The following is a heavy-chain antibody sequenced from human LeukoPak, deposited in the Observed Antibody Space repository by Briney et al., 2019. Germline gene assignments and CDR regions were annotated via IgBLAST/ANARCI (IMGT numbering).Heavy chain of an antibody. CDR2: ISSSSSYI. D-gene: IGHD6-6*01. CDR1: GFTFSSYS. V-gene: IGHV3-21*01. Sequence: GGSLRLSCAASGFTFSSYSMNWVRQAPGKGLEWVASISSSSSYIYYADSVKGRFTVSRDNAKNTLYLQVNNLRAEDTAVYYCARGPNSNWSGLDFWGQGTLLTVSS. J-gene: IGHJ4*02. CDR3: ARGPNSNWSGLDF.